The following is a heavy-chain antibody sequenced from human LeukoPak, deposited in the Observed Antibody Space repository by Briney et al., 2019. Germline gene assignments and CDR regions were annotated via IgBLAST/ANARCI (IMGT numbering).Heavy chain of an antibody. Sequence: GSLRLSCAASGFTFSSYGMHWVRQAPGKGLEWVAVIWYDGSNKYYADSVKGRFTISRENAKSSFYLQINSLRAGDTAVYYCARGLAGGLDPWGQGTLVTVSS. CDR2: IWYDGSNK. J-gene: IGHJ5*02. CDR1: GFTFSSYG. D-gene: IGHD3-9*01. V-gene: IGHV3-33*01. CDR3: ARGLAGGLDP.